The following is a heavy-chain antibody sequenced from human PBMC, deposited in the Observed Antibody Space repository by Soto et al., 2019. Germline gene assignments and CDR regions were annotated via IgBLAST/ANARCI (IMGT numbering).Heavy chain of an antibody. J-gene: IGHJ4*02. CDR3: ARLLDTSGYLTTVFDY. D-gene: IGHD3-22*01. CDR2: INHSERT. Sequence: PSETLSLTCGVYGGSFSGYYWSWIRQPPGKGLEWIGEINHSERTNHNPSLKSRVTISVDTSKNQISLKLSSVTAADTAVYYCARLLDTSGYLTTVFDYWGQGTLVTVSS. V-gene: IGHV4-34*01. CDR1: GGSFSGYY.